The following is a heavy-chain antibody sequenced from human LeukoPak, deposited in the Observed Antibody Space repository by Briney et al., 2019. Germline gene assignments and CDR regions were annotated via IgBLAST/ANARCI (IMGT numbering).Heavy chain of an antibody. V-gene: IGHV4-4*09. CDR2: IYTSGST. D-gene: IGHD3-10*01. J-gene: IGHJ6*03. Sequence: SETLSLTCTVAGGSISSNYWTWIRQSPGKGLEWIGYIYTSGSTTYNPSLKSRVTISRDTSNNQFSLKLSSVTAADTAVYYCAGIYGSGTSFGYMDVWGKGTTVTVSS. CDR3: AGIYGSGTSFGYMDV. CDR1: GGSISSNY.